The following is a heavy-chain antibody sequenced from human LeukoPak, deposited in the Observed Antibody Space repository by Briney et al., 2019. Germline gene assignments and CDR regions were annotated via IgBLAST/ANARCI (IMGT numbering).Heavy chain of an antibody. Sequence: ASVKVSCKASGYTFTSYYMHWVRQAPGQGLEWMGIINPSGGSTSYAQKFQGRVTITADESTSTAYMELSSLRSEDTAVYYCARADRKSIAARSIFDYWGQGTLVTVSS. V-gene: IGHV1-46*01. CDR1: GYTFTSYY. CDR3: ARADRKSIAARSIFDY. CDR2: INPSGGST. D-gene: IGHD6-6*01. J-gene: IGHJ4*02.